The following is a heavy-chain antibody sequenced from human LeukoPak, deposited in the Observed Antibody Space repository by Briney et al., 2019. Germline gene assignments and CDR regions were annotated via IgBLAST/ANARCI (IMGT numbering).Heavy chain of an antibody. J-gene: IGHJ4*02. CDR2: IIPIFGTA. V-gene: IGHV1-69*13. D-gene: IGHD3-3*01. Sequence: GASVKVSCKASGGAFSSYAISWVRQAPGQGLEWMGGIIPIFGTANYAQKFQGRVTITADESTSTAYMEPSSLRSEDTAVYYCARDVPTIFGVVTWGQGTLVTVSS. CDR3: ARDVPTIFGVVT. CDR1: GGAFSSYA.